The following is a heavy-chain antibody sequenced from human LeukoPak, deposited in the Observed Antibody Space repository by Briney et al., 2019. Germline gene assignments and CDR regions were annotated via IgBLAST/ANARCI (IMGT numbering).Heavy chain of an antibody. D-gene: IGHD6-19*01. V-gene: IGHV3-7*01. J-gene: IGHJ5*02. Sequence: PGGSLRLSCAASGFTVSSNEMSWVRQAPGKGPEWVANIDPDGRVKNYVDSVKGRVTISRDNAKNSLYLQMDSLTVEDTAVYFCARVRCCEGSGLIYFDPWSQGTLVTVSS. CDR2: IDPDGRVK. CDR1: GFTVSSNE. CDR3: ARVRCCEGSGLIYFDP.